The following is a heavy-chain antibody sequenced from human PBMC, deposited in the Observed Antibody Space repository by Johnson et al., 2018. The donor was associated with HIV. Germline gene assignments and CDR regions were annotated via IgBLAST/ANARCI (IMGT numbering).Heavy chain of an antibody. J-gene: IGHJ3*02. CDR2: ISSSGTTV. V-gene: IGHV3-11*04. Sequence: QVQLVESGGGLVKPGGSLRLSCAASGFTFSDYYMSWIRQTPGKGLEWVSYISSSGTTVYNADSVKGRFSISRDNAKQSLYLQMNSLRAEDTAVYYCARAPSYDREFLDAFDIWGQGTMVTVSS. CDR1: GFTFSDYY. CDR3: ARAPSYDREFLDAFDI. D-gene: IGHD3-22*01.